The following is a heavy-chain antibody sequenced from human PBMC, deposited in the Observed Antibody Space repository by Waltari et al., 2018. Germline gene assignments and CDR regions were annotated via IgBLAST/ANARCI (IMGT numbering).Heavy chain of an antibody. D-gene: IGHD3-3*01. CDR2: INADGRAT. CDR1: VFTFSAYR. CDR3: ANQISGVVF. V-gene: IGHV3-74*01. J-gene: IGHJ4*02. Sequence: EVQLVTSGGGLVHPGGSLSLSCAASVFTFSAYRMHWVRQAPGKGLVLVSLINADGRATLYADSVKGRFTMSRDNAKDTLYLQMNSLRGEDTAVYYCANQISGVVFWGQGTLVTVSS.